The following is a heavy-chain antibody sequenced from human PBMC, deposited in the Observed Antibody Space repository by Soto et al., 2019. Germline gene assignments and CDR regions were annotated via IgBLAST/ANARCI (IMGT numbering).Heavy chain of an antibody. Sequence: ASVKVSCKASVYTFTGYHMHWVRPATGHGLERMGWINPNRGGTNYAPKLQDWPTMTRDTSLSTAYMKLSRPRSDDRAVHYCARDLLVEGGSWYLGFEDWGQGTLVTVSA. CDR2: INPNRGGT. D-gene: IGHD6-13*01. CDR1: VYTFTGYH. J-gene: IGHJ4*02. CDR3: ARDLLVEGGSWYLGFED. V-gene: IGHV1-2*04.